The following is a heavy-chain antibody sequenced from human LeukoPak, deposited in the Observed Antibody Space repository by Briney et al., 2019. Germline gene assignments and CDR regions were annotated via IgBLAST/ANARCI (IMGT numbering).Heavy chain of an antibody. Sequence: SETLSLTCTVSGYSISSGYYWGWIRQPPGKGLEWIGSIYHSGSTYYNPSLKSRVTISVDTSKNQSSLKLSSVTAADTAVYYCAREGSSSGGDAFDIWGQGTTVTVSS. V-gene: IGHV4-38-2*02. CDR2: IYHSGST. J-gene: IGHJ3*02. D-gene: IGHD6-13*01. CDR3: AREGSSSGGDAFDI. CDR1: GYSISSGYY.